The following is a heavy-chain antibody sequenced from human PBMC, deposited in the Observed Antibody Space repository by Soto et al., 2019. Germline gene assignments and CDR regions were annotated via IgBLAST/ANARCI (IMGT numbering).Heavy chain of an antibody. CDR1: GYIYSNYY. V-gene: IGHV1-46*01. CDR2: INPSGGTT. D-gene: IGHD6-25*01. J-gene: IGHJ6*02. CDR3: ARGDGRGSSGFYYYYGMDV. Sequence: QVQLVQSGAEVKKPGASVKVSCKASGYIYSNYYMHWVRQAPRQGLEWVGLINPSGGTTSYAQKSQGIVTLTSDTSTSTFYMELSSLRSEDTDVYYCARGDGRGSSGFYYYYGMDVWGQGTTVTVSS.